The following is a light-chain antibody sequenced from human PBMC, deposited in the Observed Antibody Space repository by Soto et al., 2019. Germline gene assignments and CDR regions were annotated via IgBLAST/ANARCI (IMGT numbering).Light chain of an antibody. CDR2: DVT. CDR1: SSDVGGYNY. Sequence: QSVLTQPASVSGSPGQSITISCTGTSSDVGGYNYVSWFKQHPGKAPKLMIYDVTNRPSGVSNRFSGSKSGNTASLTIFGLQAEDEADYYCSSYTSSSIPYVFGTGTKVTVL. J-gene: IGLJ1*01. V-gene: IGLV2-14*01. CDR3: SSYTSSSIPYV.